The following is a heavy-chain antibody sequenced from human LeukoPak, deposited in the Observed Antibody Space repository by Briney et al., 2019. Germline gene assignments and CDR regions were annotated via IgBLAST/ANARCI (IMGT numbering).Heavy chain of an antibody. CDR1: GDSIRSNSYY. J-gene: IGHJ4*02. CDR2: INHSGST. V-gene: IGHV4-39*07. D-gene: IGHD6-13*01. Sequence: SETLSLTCTVSGDSIRSNSYYWGWIRQPPGKGLEWIGEINHSGSTNYNPSLKSRVTISVDTSKNQFSLKLSSVTAADTAVYYCALTHLAAAGVIFDYWGQGTLVTVSS. CDR3: ALTHLAAAGVIFDY.